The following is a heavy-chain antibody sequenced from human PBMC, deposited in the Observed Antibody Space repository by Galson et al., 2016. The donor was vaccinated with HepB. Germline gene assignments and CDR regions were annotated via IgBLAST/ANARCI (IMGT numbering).Heavy chain of an antibody. V-gene: IGHV4-34*01. CDR3: ARQRTVTFLPFDSGSYDSNKYFDP. J-gene: IGHJ5*02. CDR1: GGSFSGYY. CDR2: ISHSGRT. D-gene: IGHD3-10*01. Sequence: SETLSLTCAVYGGSFSGYYWTWMRQSPGKGLEWVAEISHSGRTNYNPSLKSRVTMSVDTSKKQFSLNLTSVTAADTAVYFCARQRTVTFLPFDSGSYDSNKYFDPWGQGTLVTVSS.